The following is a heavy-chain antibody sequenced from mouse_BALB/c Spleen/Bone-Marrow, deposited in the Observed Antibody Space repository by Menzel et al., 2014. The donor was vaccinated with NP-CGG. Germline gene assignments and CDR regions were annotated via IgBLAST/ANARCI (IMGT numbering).Heavy chain of an antibody. D-gene: IGHD2-12*01. CDR2: IDPANGNT. V-gene: IGHV14-3*02. CDR1: GFNIKDTY. Sequence: EVQLQQSGAELVKPGASVKLSCTASGFNIKDTYMHWVKQRPEQGLEWIGRIDPANGNTKYDPKFQGKATITADTSSNTAYQQLSSLTSEDTSVYYVAKELLQYNYAMDYWGQGTSVTVSS. J-gene: IGHJ4*01. CDR3: AKELLQYNYAMDY.